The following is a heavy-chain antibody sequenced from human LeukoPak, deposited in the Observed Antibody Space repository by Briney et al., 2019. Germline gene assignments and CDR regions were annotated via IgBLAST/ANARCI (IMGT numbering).Heavy chain of an antibody. CDR2: ISSNGGRT. CDR1: SIIFRNYA. D-gene: IGHD3-10*01. V-gene: IGHV3-64*01. CDR3: AKDGTRGTRFGKIPHYFDY. J-gene: IGHJ4*02. Sequence: GGSLRLFCADSSIIFRNYAMHWVRQAPGKGLEYVSAISSNGGRTYYANSVKGRFTISRDSSKNTLYLQMSSLRVDDTAVYYCAKDGTRGTRFGKIPHYFDYWGQGTLVTVSP.